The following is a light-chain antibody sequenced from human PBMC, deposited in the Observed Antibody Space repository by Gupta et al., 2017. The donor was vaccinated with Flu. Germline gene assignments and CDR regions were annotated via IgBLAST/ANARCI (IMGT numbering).Light chain of an antibody. Sequence: LTQSPSTLSTSVGDRVTITCRASQSIGTWLAWYQQRPGKAPNLLIYKASRLESGVPSRFSGSGSGTDFTCTSSGLQPDDFATYYCQHLGTFGQGTKVEVK. CDR3: QHLGT. V-gene: IGKV1-5*03. CDR2: KAS. CDR1: QSIGTW. J-gene: IGKJ1*01.